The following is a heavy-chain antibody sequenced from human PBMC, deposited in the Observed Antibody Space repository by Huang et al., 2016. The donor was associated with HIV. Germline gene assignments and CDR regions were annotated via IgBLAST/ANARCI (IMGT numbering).Heavy chain of an antibody. Sequence: QVQLQESGPGLVKPSETLSLICSVSGGAITSHYWSWIRQSPGKGLEWIGYIHESGSTKYNPALKSRVTMSVDPSKNQFSLRLTSVTAADTAVYFCARDAAYVRGPARPPRDSSDAWGRGTVVTVS. CDR2: IHESGST. CDR3: ARDAAYVRGPARPPRDSSDA. J-gene: IGHJ3*01. V-gene: IGHV4-59*11. D-gene: IGHD3-10*02. CDR1: GGAITSHY.